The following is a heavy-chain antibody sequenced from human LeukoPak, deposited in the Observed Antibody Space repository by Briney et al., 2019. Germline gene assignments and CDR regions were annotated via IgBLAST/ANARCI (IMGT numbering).Heavy chain of an antibody. CDR3: AGSRGYLNWFDP. CDR1: GGSISSYY. Sequence: SETLSLTCTVSGGSISSYYWSWIRQPPGKGLEWIGYIYYSGSTNYNPSLKSRVTISVDTSKNQFSLKLSSVTAADTAVYYCAGSRGYLNWFDPWGQGTLVTVSS. J-gene: IGHJ5*02. CDR2: IYYSGST. D-gene: IGHD5-18*01. V-gene: IGHV4-59*12.